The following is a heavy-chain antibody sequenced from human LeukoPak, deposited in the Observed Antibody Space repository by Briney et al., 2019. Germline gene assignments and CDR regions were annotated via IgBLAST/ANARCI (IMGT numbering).Heavy chain of an antibody. CDR1: GGSISSGGYY. D-gene: IGHD3-22*01. CDR2: MYLSGTT. J-gene: IGHJ4*02. CDR3: AGLVGRYSSGLYYYYFDY. Sequence: SETLSLTCTVSGGSISSGGYYWSWIRQPPGKGLEWIGEMYLSGTTHSNPSVKSRVTISIDKSKNQFFLNLSSVTAADTAVYYCAGLVGRYSSGLYYYYFDYWGQGTLVTVSS. V-gene: IGHV4-39*07.